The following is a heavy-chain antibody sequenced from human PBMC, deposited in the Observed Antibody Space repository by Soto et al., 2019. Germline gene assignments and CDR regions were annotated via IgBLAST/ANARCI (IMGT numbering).Heavy chain of an antibody. Sequence: PSETLSLTCTVSGGSISTYYWNWIRQPAGKGLEWLGRIYTSGSTNYNPSLQSRVTISQHKSKNQFSLNLTSVAAADTAVYSCVRMSVVGDFDYWGRGSMLTVSS. CDR2: IYTSGST. CDR1: GGSISTYY. D-gene: IGHD1-26*01. J-gene: IGHJ4*02. V-gene: IGHV4-4*07. CDR3: VRMSVVGDFDY.